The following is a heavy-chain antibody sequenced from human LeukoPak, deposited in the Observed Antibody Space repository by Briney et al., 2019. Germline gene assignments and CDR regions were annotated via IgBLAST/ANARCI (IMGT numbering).Heavy chain of an antibody. D-gene: IGHD6-19*01. Sequence: GGSLRLSCAASGFTFSSYAMHWVRQAPGKGLEWVAVISYDGSNKYYADSVKGRFTISRDNSKNTLYLQMNSLRAEDTAVYYRARDSGIAVVPSYFDYWGQGTLVTVSS. V-gene: IGHV3-30-3*01. CDR1: GFTFSSYA. CDR3: ARDSGIAVVPSYFDY. CDR2: ISYDGSNK. J-gene: IGHJ4*02.